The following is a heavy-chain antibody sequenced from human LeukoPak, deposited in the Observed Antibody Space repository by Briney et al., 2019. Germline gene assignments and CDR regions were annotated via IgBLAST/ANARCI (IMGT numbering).Heavy chain of an antibody. CDR3: ARVKYQLLYTASPPVWVDY. V-gene: IGHV1-2*02. CDR1: GYTFTGYY. CDR2: INPNSGGT. Sequence: ASAKVSCKASGYTFTGYYMHWVRQAPGQGLEWMGWINPNSGGTNCAQKFQGRVTMTRDTSISTAYMELSRLRSDDTAVYYCARVKYQLLYTASPPVWVDYWGQGTLVTVSS. J-gene: IGHJ4*02. D-gene: IGHD2-2*02.